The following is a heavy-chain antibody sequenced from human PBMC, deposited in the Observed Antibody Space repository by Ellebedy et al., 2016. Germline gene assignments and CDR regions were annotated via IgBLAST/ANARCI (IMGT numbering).Heavy chain of an antibody. CDR3: TRVRSSSHGAFDI. CDR1: GYIFTSYG. D-gene: IGHD6-6*01. Sequence: ASVKVSCKASGYIFTSYGISWVRQAPGQGLEWMGWISAYNGNTNYAQKVHGRVTMTTDTSTSTAYMELRSLRSDDTAVYYCTRVRSSSHGAFDIWGQGTLVIVSS. CDR2: ISAYNGNT. J-gene: IGHJ3*02. V-gene: IGHV1-18*01.